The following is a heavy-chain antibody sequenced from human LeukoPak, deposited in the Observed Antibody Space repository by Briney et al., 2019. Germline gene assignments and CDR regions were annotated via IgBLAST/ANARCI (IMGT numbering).Heavy chain of an antibody. D-gene: IGHD3-10*01. J-gene: IGHJ4*02. V-gene: IGHV3-20*04. CDR1: GXTFDDYG. CDR3: ARGLEGSGSYYNGYFDY. CDR2: INWNGGST. Sequence: PGGSLRLSCAASGXTFDDYGMSWVRQGPGKGLEWVCGINWNGGSTGYADSVKGRFTISRDNAKNSLYLQMNSLRAEDTALYYCARGLEGSGSYYNGYFDYWGQGTLVTVSS.